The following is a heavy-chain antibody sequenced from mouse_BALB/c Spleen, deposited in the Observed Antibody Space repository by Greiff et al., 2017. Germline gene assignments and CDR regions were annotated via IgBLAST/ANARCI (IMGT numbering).Heavy chain of an antibody. D-gene: IGHD2-4*01. Sequence: VTLKVSGPELVKPGASVKISCKASGYSFTGYFMNWVKQSHGKSLEWIGRINPYNGDTFYNQKFKGKATLTVDKSSSTAHMELLSLTSEDSAVYYCGMASTMSHYAMDYWGQGTSVTVSS. J-gene: IGHJ4*01. V-gene: IGHV1-37*01. CDR1: GYSFTGYF. CDR2: INPYNGDT. CDR3: GMASTMSHYAMDY.